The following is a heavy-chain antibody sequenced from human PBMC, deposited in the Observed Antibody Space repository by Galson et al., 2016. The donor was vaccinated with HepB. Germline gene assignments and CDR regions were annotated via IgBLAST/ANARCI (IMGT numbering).Heavy chain of an antibody. Sequence: SLRLSCAASGFTFSSYTMNWVRQAPGKGLEWVSRMNTDGSSTYYADSVKGRFTISRDNAKNTLYLQMNSLRAEDTAVYYCARDLKYSGSSETFDIWGPGTLVTVSS. V-gene: IGHV3-74*01. D-gene: IGHD1-26*01. CDR2: MNTDGSST. CDR3: ARDLKYSGSSETFDI. CDR1: GFTFSSYT. J-gene: IGHJ3*02.